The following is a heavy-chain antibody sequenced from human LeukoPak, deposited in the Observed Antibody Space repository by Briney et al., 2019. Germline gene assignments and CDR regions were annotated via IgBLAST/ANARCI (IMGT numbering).Heavy chain of an antibody. CDR3: ARGSSYGFDFDS. Sequence: SETLSLTCAVSGVSINTCCYYWTWIRQPPGQGLEWIGYKYYSESTRYNSSLRSRLTISLDSSKNQFSLRLTSVAAADTAVYYCARGSSYGFDFDSWGPGTLVIVSS. V-gene: IGHV4-61*01. D-gene: IGHD5-18*01. CDR2: KYYSEST. CDR1: GVSINTCCYY. J-gene: IGHJ4*02.